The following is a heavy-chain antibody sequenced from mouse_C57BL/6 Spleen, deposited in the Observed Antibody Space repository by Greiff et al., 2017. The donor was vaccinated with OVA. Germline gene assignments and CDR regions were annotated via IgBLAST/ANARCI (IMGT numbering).Heavy chain of an antibody. CDR1: GYTFTSYW. J-gene: IGHJ2*01. CDR2: INPSNGGT. V-gene: IGHV1-53*01. CDR3: ARWNYSNYGRYFDY. D-gene: IGHD2-5*01. Sequence: QVQLKQPGTELVKPGASVKLSCKASGYTFTSYWMHWVKQRPGQGLEWIGNINPSNGGTNYNEKFKSKATLTVDKSSSTAYMQLSSLTSEDSAVYYCARWNYSNYGRYFDYWGQGTTLTVSS.